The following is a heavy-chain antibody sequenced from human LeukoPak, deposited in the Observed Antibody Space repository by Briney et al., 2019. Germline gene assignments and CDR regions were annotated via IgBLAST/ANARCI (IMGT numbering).Heavy chain of an antibody. CDR2: ISGSGGST. CDR3: ARAFQYGSGTHPFSL. CDR1: GFTFSSYA. J-gene: IGHJ4*02. D-gene: IGHD3-10*01. V-gene: IGHV3-23*01. Sequence: PGGSLRLSCAASGFTFSSYAMSWVRQAPGKGLEWVSAISGSGGSTYYADSVKGRFTISRDNSKNTLYLQMNSLRVDDTAVYYCARAFQYGSGTHPFSLWGQGTQVTVSS.